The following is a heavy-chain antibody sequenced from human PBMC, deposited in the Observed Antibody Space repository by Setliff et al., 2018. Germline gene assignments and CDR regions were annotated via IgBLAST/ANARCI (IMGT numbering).Heavy chain of an antibody. D-gene: IGHD3-10*01. CDR2: INTHTGNP. Sequence: VKVSCKASGYTFIDYGMSWVRQTPGQSLEWMGWINTHTGNPTYAQGFTGRFVFSLDTSVSTAYLQISSLKAEDTALYYCARASRFGTIKYRGDYYMDVWGKGTTVTVS. CDR1: GYTFIDYG. CDR3: ARASRFGTIKYRGDYYMDV. J-gene: IGHJ6*03. V-gene: IGHV7-4-1*02.